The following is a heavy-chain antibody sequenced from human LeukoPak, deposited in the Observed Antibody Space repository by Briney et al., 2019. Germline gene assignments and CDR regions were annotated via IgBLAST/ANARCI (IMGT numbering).Heavy chain of an antibody. D-gene: IGHD3-10*01. CDR1: GGTFSSYA. CDR3: ARFSEYYYGSAAMDV. V-gene: IGHV1-69*04. Sequence: ASVKVSCKASGGTFSSYAISWVRQAPGQGLEWMGRIIPILGIANYAQKFQGRVTITADKSTSTAYMELSSLRSEDTAVYYCARFSEYYYGSAAMDVWGQGTTVTVSS. CDR2: IIPILGIA. J-gene: IGHJ6*02.